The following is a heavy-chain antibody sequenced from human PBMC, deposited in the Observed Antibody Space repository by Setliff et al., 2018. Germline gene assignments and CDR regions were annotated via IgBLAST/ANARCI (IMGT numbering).Heavy chain of an antibody. CDR3: ARDREYCSRTSCYIDY. J-gene: IGHJ4*02. CDR2: INGGNGNT. CDR1: GYSFSTYA. V-gene: IGHV1-3*01. Sequence: ASVKVSCKASGYSFSTYAMHWVRQAPEQRLEWMGWINGGNGNTKYSQKFQGRITITRDTSASTAYMEMSSLRSEDTAVYYCARDREYCSRTSCYIDYWGQGALVTVSS. D-gene: IGHD2-2*02.